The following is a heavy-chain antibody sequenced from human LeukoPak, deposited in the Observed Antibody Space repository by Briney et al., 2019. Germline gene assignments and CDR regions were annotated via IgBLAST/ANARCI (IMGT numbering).Heavy chain of an antibody. V-gene: IGHV3-23*01. CDR2: ISGSGCGT. D-gene: IGHD1-26*01. CDR1: GFTFSTYA. J-gene: IGHJ6*03. Sequence: GGSLRLSCAASGFTFSTYAMSWVRQAAGEGLEWVSLISGSGCGTYYADSVKGRFTISRDNSKNTLYLQLNSLRVEDTAVYYCAKNRGAGSHYYYHMNVWGKGTTVTVSS. CDR3: AKNRGAGSHYYYHMNV.